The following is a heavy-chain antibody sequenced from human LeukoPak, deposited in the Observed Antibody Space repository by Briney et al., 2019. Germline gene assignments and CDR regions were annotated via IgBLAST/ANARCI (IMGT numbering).Heavy chain of an antibody. Sequence: PSETLSLTCAVYGGSFSGYYWSWIRQPPGKGLEWIGEINHSGSTNYNPSLKSRVTISVDTSKNQFSLKLSSVTAADTAVYYCARGFGYCSSTSCYSYYYYYYGMDVWGQGTTVTVSS. CDR2: INHSGST. J-gene: IGHJ6*02. V-gene: IGHV4-34*01. D-gene: IGHD2-2*02. CDR3: ARGFGYCSSTSCYSYYYYYYGMDV. CDR1: GGSFSGYY.